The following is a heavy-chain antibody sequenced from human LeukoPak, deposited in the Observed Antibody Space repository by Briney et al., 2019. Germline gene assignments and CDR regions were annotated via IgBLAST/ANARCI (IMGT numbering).Heavy chain of an antibody. J-gene: IGHJ6*03. V-gene: IGHV3-74*01. CDR2: INTDESST. Sequence: SGGSLRLSCAASGFTFSSYSMNWVRQAPGKGLVWVSRINTDESSTDYADSVRGRFTISRDNAKNTLYLQMNSLRAEDTAVYYCARAASSTRVTYMDVWGKGTTVTVSS. CDR3: ARAASSTRVTYMDV. D-gene: IGHD2-21*02. CDR1: GFTFSSYS.